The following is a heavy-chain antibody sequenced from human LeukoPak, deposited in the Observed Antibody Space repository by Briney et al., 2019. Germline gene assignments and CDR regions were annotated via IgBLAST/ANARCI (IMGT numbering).Heavy chain of an antibody. Sequence: SETLSLTCTGAGDSISSSSCYWGWIRQSPGEGLEWIGSIYYNGKTYSNPSLKSRVSISVDTSKNHCSVKVSSVSAADTAVYHCAKHHILTGYYFLTPFFDSWSQGTLVTVSS. CDR1: GDSISSSSCY. V-gene: IGHV4-39*01. CDR3: AKHHILTGYYFLTPFFDS. CDR2: IYYNGKT. D-gene: IGHD3-9*01. J-gene: IGHJ4*02.